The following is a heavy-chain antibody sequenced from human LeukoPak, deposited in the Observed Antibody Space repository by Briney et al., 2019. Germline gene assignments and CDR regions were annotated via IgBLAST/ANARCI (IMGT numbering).Heavy chain of an antibody. Sequence: SETLSLTCTVSGGSISSYYWSWIRQPPGKGLEWIGYIYYSGSTNYNPSLKSRVTISVDTSKNQFSLKLSSVPAADTAVYYCARHLLITYYYDSSGYKHDAFDIWGQGTMVTVSS. CDR1: GGSISSYY. CDR3: ARHLLITYYYDSSGYKHDAFDI. CDR2: IYYSGST. D-gene: IGHD3-22*01. V-gene: IGHV4-59*08. J-gene: IGHJ3*02.